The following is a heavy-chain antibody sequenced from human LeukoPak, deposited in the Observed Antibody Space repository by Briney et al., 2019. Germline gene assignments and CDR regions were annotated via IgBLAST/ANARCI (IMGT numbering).Heavy chain of an antibody. D-gene: IGHD3-10*01. J-gene: IGHJ3*02. V-gene: IGHV3-30-3*01. CDR3: AKDRGVWAIDI. CDR1: GITLSSYD. CDR2: ISYDGSNK. Sequence: GGSLRLSCAASGITLSSYDMHWVRQAPGKALEWVAVISYDGSNKDYADSVKGRFTISRDNSKNTLDLQMNSLRAEDTAVYYCAKDRGVWAIDIWGQGTMVTVSS.